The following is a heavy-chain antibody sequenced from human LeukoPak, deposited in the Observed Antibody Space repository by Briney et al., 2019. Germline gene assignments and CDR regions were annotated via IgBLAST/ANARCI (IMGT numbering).Heavy chain of an antibody. CDR3: ARPDSSIAARYDAFDI. CDR2: IITIFGTA. CDR1: GGTFSSYA. Sequence: SVKVSCKASGGTFSSYAISWVRQAPGQGLEWVGGIITIFGTANYAQKFQGRVTIPADESTSIAYMELSSLRSEDTAVYYCARPDSSIAARYDAFDIWGQGTMVTVSS. J-gene: IGHJ3*02. D-gene: IGHD6-6*01. V-gene: IGHV1-69*01.